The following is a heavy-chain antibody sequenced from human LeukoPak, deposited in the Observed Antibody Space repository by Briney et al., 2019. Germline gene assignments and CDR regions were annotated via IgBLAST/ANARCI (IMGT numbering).Heavy chain of an antibody. J-gene: IGHJ5*02. CDR3: ARDRIIGVSSGRWFDP. CDR2: INPSGGST. CDR1: GYTFTSYY. Sequence: GASVKVSCKASGYTFTSYYMHWVRQAPGQGLEWMGVINPSGGSTSYAQKFQGRVTMTRDTSTSAVYVELSSLRSEDTAVYYCARDRIIGVSSGRWFDPWGQGTLVTVSS. V-gene: IGHV1-46*01. D-gene: IGHD1-20*01.